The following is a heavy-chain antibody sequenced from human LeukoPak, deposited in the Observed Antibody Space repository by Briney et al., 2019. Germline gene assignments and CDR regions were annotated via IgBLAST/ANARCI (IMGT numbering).Heavy chain of an antibody. CDR1: GLTSSSFA. J-gene: IGHJ6*03. Sequence: GGSLRLSCAASGLTSSSFAMHWVRQAPGKGLAWVAVISYDGTDKYQADSVKGRFTISRDNSKNTLYLQMNSLRAEDTAVYYCARDTRGSYNYYYYMDVWGKGTTVTVSS. V-gene: IGHV3-30*04. D-gene: IGHD1-26*01. CDR2: ISYDGTDK. CDR3: ARDTRGSYNYYYYMDV.